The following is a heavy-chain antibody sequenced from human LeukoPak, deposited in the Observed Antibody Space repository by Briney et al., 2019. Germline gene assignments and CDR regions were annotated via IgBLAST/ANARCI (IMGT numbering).Heavy chain of an antibody. D-gene: IGHD3-22*01. CDR1: GYTFTSYD. J-gene: IGHJ3*02. Sequence: ASVKVSCKASGYTFTSYDINWVRQATGQGLEWMGWMNPNSGNTGYAQKFQGRVTMTRDTSTSTVYMELSSLRSEDTAVYYCAREGDYYDSSSYTPDAFDIWGQGTMVTVSS. CDR3: AREGDYYDSSSYTPDAFDI. V-gene: IGHV1-8*01. CDR2: MNPNSGNT.